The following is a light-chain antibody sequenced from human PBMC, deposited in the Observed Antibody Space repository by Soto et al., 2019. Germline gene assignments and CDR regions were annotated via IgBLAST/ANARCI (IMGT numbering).Light chain of an antibody. CDR1: SSNIGTNF. CDR2: DNN. Sequence: QSVLTQPPSVSAAAGQSVTISCSGSSSNIGTNFVSWYQRLPGNAPQLLIYDNNKRPSGIPDRFSGSKSGTSATLGITGLQTGDEADYFCGTWNSSLNAGVFCGGTKVTVL. V-gene: IGLV1-51*01. J-gene: IGLJ3*02. CDR3: GTWNSSLNAGV.